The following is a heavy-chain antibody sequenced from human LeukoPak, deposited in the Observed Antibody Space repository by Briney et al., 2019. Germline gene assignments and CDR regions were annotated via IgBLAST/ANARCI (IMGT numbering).Heavy chain of an antibody. Sequence: GGSLRLSCAASGFTFSSYAMHWVRQAPGKGLEWVAVISYDGSNKYYADSVKGRFTVSRDNSKNTLYLQMNSLRAEDTAVCYCARLPLTHYYDSSGYYFFDYWGQGTLVTVSS. J-gene: IGHJ4*02. CDR3: ARLPLTHYYDSSGYYFFDY. V-gene: IGHV3-30-3*01. CDR2: ISYDGSNK. D-gene: IGHD3-22*01. CDR1: GFTFSSYA.